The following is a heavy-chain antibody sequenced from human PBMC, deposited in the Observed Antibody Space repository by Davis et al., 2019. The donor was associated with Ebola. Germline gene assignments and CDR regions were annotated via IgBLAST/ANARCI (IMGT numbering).Heavy chain of an antibody. CDR3: ARHEKWELLVVGGSFDY. Sequence: GESLKISCKGSGYSFTTYWIAWVRQMPGKGLEWMGIIYPGDSDARYSPSLQGQVSISADKSISTAYLQWSSLKASDTAMYYCARHEKWELLVVGGSFDYWGQGTLVTVSS. V-gene: IGHV5-51*01. D-gene: IGHD1-26*01. J-gene: IGHJ4*02. CDR2: IYPGDSDA. CDR1: GYSFTTYW.